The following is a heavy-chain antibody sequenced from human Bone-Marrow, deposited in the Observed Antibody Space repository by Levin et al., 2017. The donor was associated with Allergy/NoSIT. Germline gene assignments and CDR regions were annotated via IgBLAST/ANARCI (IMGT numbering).Heavy chain of an antibody. D-gene: IGHD5-12*01. Sequence: LSGGSLRLSCAASGISVSNNHMSWVRQAPGKGLECVAGIYSGGDTYQSDSVKSRFPVSRDNSKNPVYLHMSNLRGDDTAVYYFARGYKSGLSFGWGQGTLVTVSS. CDR3: ARGYKSGLSFG. J-gene: IGHJ4*02. CDR1: GISVSNNH. V-gene: IGHV3-66*01. CDR2: IYSGGDT.